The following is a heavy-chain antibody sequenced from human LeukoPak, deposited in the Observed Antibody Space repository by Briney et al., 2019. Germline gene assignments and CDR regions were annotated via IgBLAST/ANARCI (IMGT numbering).Heavy chain of an antibody. CDR3: ARVYYYGSGSNFFDY. Sequence: PSETLSLTCTVSGGSISSYYWSWIRQPPGKGLEWIGYIYYSGSTNYNPSLKSRVTISVDTSKNQFSLKLSSVTAADTALYYCARVYYYGSGSNFFDYWGQGTLVTVSS. J-gene: IGHJ4*02. CDR1: GGSISSYY. D-gene: IGHD3-10*01. V-gene: IGHV4-59*08. CDR2: IYYSGST.